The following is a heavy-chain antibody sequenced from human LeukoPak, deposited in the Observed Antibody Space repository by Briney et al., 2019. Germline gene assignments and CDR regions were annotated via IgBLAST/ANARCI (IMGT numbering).Heavy chain of an antibody. CDR2: IIPILGTA. V-gene: IGHV1-69*13. CDR3: ARARGSAVALFDY. D-gene: IGHD6-19*01. Sequence: SVKVSCKASGGTFSSYAISWVRQAPGQGLEWMGGIIPILGTANYAQKFQGRVTITADESTSTAYMELSSLRSEDTAVYYCARARGSAVALFDYWGQGTLVTVSS. CDR1: GGTFSSYA. J-gene: IGHJ4*02.